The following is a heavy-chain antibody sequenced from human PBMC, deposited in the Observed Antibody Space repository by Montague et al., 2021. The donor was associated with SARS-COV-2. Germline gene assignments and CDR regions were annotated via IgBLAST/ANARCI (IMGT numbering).Heavy chain of an antibody. J-gene: IGHJ2*01. CDR3: ARAYCGGDCYFYWYFGL. CDR2: TYYRSKWYN. D-gene: IGHD2-21*02. CDR1: GDSVSSHTAT. V-gene: IGHV6-1*01. Sequence: CAISGDSVSSHTATWNWIRQSPSRGLEWLGRTYYRSKWYNDYAVSVKSRVIINPDTSNNRISLQLNSVTPEDTAVYYCARAYCGGDCYFYWYFGLWGRGTLVTVSS.